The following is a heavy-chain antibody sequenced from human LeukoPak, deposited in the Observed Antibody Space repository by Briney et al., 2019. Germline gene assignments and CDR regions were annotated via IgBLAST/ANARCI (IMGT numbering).Heavy chain of an antibody. CDR3: ARDGGITMIVVSSREFDY. V-gene: IGHV1-18*01. CDR1: GYTFTSYG. D-gene: IGHD3-22*01. J-gene: IGHJ4*02. CDR2: ISAYNGNT. Sequence: ASVKVSCKASGYTFTSYGISWVRQAPGQGLEWMGWISAYNGNTNYAQKPQGRVTMTTDTSTSTAYMELRSLRSDDTAVYYCARDGGITMIVVSSREFDYWGQGTLVTVSS.